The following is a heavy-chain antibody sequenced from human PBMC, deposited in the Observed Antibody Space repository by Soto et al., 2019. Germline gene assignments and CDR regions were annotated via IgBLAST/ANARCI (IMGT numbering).Heavy chain of an antibody. CDR1: GFTFNVYN. V-gene: IGHV3-48*01. J-gene: IGHJ3*02. D-gene: IGHD3-10*01. CDR2: ISSSSTTI. CDR3: AIGGPWLGVLSAFDM. Sequence: EVQLVESGGGLEQPGGSLRLSCEVSGFTFNVYNMNWVRQAPGKGLEWVSYISSSSTTIYYADSVKGRFTISRDDARKSLYLQMNSLRSEPTVVYYCAIGGPWLGVLSAFDMWGQGTIVSVSS.